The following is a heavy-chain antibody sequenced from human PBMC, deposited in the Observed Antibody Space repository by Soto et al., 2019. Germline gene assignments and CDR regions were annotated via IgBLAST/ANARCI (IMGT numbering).Heavy chain of an antibody. V-gene: IGHV1-69*13. CDR3: ARGVSSSSWFDP. CDR1: GGTFSSYA. J-gene: IGHJ5*02. CDR2: IIPIFGTA. D-gene: IGHD6-6*01. Sequence: GAPVKVSCKASGGTFSSYAISWVLQAPGQGLEWMGGIIPIFGTANYAQKFQGRVTITADESTSTAYMELSSLRSEDTAVYYCARGVSSSSWFDPWGQGTLVTVSS.